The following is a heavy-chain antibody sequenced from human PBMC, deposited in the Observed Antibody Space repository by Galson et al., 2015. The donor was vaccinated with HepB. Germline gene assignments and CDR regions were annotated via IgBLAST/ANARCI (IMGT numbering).Heavy chain of an antibody. V-gene: IGHV4-39*01. CDR3: ARRAAYYYGSGSWYYFDY. J-gene: IGHJ4*02. Sequence: WVRQPPGKGLEWIGSIYYSGSTYYNPSLQSRVTISVDTSKNQFSLRLSSVTAADTAVYYCARRAAYYYGSGSWYYFDYWGQGTLVTVSS. CDR2: IYYSGST. D-gene: IGHD3-10*01.